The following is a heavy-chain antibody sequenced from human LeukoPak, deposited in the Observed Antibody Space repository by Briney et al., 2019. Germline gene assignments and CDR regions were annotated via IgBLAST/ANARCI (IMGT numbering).Heavy chain of an antibody. V-gene: IGHV1-8*01. CDR1: GYTFTSYD. D-gene: IGHD1-1*01. CDR3: ARGYPLYNWNEHNDY. CDR2: MNPNSGNT. Sequence: ASVKVFCKASGYTFTSYDINWVRQATGQGLAWMGWMNPNSGNTGYAQKFQGRVTMTRNASISTAYMELSSLRSEDTAVYYCARGYPLYNWNEHNDYWGQGTLVTVSS. J-gene: IGHJ4*02.